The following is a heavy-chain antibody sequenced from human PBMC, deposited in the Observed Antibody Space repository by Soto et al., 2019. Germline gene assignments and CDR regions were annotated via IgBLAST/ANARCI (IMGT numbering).Heavy chain of an antibody. CDR1: GFTFSSYG. V-gene: IGHV3-30*18. Sequence: GGSLRLSCAASGFTFSSYGMHWVRQAPGKGLEWVAVISYDGSNKYYADSVKGRFTISRDNSKNTLYLQMNSLRAEDTAVYYCAKTSGGWGQGTMVTVSS. J-gene: IGHJ3*01. CDR2: ISYDGSNK. CDR3: AKTSGG.